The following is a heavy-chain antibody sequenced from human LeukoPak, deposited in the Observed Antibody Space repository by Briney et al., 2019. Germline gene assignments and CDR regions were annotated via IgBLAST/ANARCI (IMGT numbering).Heavy chain of an antibody. J-gene: IGHJ1*01. CDR2: FNHNGST. Sequence: PSETLSLTCAVYGGSFSGYYRSWIRQPPGKGLEWIGEFNHNGSTNYNPSLKSRVTIPVDTSKNQFSLKLRSVTAADTAVYYCARAYGSRQHWGQGTLVTVSS. V-gene: IGHV4-34*01. CDR3: ARAYGSRQH. D-gene: IGHD6-13*01. CDR1: GGSFSGYY.